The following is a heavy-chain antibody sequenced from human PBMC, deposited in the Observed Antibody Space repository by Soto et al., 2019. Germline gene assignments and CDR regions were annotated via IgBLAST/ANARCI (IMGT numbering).Heavy chain of an antibody. J-gene: IGHJ4*02. CDR3: AHAYCSGGSCYSARLDY. CDR1: GFSLSTSGVG. D-gene: IGHD2-15*01. Sequence: QITLKESGPSLVKPTQTLTLTCTFSGFSLSTSGVGVGWIRQPPGQALEWLALIYWDDDKRYSPSLKSRLTITKDTSKNQVVLTMTNMDPVDTAPYYCAHAYCSGGSCYSARLDYWGQGTLVTVSS. CDR2: IYWDDDK. V-gene: IGHV2-5*02.